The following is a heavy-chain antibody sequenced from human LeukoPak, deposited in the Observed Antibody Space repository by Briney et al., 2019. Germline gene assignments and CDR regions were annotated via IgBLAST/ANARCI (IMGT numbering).Heavy chain of an antibody. CDR3: ASSGSYGDY. CDR2: ISYDGSNK. D-gene: IGHD1-26*01. J-gene: IGHJ4*02. V-gene: IGHV3-30-3*01. CDR1: GFTFSNYW. Sequence: GGSLRLSCAASGFTFSNYWMSWVRQAPGKGLEWVAVISYDGSNKYYADSVKGRFTISRDNSKNTLYLQMNSLRAEDTAVYYCASSGSYGDYWGQGTLVTVSS.